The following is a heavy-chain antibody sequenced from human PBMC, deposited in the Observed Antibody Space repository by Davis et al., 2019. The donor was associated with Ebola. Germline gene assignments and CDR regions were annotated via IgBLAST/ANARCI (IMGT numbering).Heavy chain of an antibody. Sequence: SETLSLTCAVSGASITERNWWSWVRQARGKGLEWIGEVYHSGSTNYNPSLKSRVTIAADSSKNQFSLKMTSVTAADTAVYYCARVRSAFADTGSLYYFDYWGHGTLVTVSS. J-gene: IGHJ4*01. CDR3: ARVRSAFADTGSLYYFDY. CDR2: VYHSGST. V-gene: IGHV4-4*02. CDR1: GASITERNW. D-gene: IGHD2-8*02.